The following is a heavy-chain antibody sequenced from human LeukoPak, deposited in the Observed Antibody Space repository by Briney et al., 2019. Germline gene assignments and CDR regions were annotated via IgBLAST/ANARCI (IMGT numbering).Heavy chain of an antibody. Sequence: GASVKVSCKASGYTFTGYYMHWVRQAPGQGLEWMGWINPNSGSTNYAQKFQGRVTMTRDTSISTAYMELSRLRSEDTAVYYCARDKVDYDFWSGYYDYWGQGTLVTVSS. CDR2: INPNSGST. CDR1: GYTFTGYY. J-gene: IGHJ4*02. D-gene: IGHD3-3*01. V-gene: IGHV1-2*02. CDR3: ARDKVDYDFWSGYYDY.